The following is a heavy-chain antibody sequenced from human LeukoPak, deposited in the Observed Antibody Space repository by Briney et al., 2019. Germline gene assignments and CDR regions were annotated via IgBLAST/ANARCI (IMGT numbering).Heavy chain of an antibody. CDR3: ARVLILTGYYLFDY. Sequence: ASVKVSCKASGYTFTSYGISRVRQAPGQGLEWMGWISAYNGNTNYAQKLQGRVTMTTDTSTSTAYMELRSLRSDDTAVYYCARVLILTGYYLFDYWGQGTLVTVSS. D-gene: IGHD3-9*01. CDR1: GYTFTSYG. V-gene: IGHV1-18*01. CDR2: ISAYNGNT. J-gene: IGHJ4*02.